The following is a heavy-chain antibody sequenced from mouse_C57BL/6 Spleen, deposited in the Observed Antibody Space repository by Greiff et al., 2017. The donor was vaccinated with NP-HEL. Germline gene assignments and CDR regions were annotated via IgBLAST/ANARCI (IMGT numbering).Heavy chain of an antibody. J-gene: IGHJ2*01. CDR3: ARNLYGSSYGDFDY. D-gene: IGHD1-1*01. Sequence: VKLMESGPGLVAPSQSLSITCTVSGFSLTSYAISWVRQPPGKGLEWLGVIWTGGGTNYNSALKSRLSISKDNSKSQVFLKMNRLQTDDTARYYCARNLYGSSYGDFDYWGQGTTLTVSS. CDR2: IWTGGGT. V-gene: IGHV2-9-1*01. CDR1: GFSLTSYA.